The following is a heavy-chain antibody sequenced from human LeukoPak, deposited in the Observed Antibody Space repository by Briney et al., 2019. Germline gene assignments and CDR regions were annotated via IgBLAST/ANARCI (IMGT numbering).Heavy chain of an antibody. Sequence: PSETLSLTCAVYGGSFSGYYWSWIRQPPGKGLEWIGEINHSGSTNYNPSLKSRVTISVDTSKNQFSLKLSSVTAADTAVYYCARVIRFLEWLPSYFDYWGQGTLVTVSS. CDR1: GGSFSGYY. V-gene: IGHV4-34*01. D-gene: IGHD3-3*01. CDR3: ARVIRFLEWLPSYFDY. CDR2: INHSGST. J-gene: IGHJ4*02.